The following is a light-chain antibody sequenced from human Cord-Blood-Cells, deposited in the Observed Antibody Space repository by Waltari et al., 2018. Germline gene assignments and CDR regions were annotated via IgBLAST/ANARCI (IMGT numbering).Light chain of an antibody. Sequence: DIQMTQSPSSLSASVGDRVTITCPAGQSISSYLNWYQQKPGKAPKLLIYAASSLQSGVPSRFSGSGSGTDFTLTISSLQPEDFATYYCQQSYSTPRTFGQGTEVEIK. CDR1: QSISSY. J-gene: IGKJ1*01. CDR2: AAS. V-gene: IGKV1-39*01. CDR3: QQSYSTPRT.